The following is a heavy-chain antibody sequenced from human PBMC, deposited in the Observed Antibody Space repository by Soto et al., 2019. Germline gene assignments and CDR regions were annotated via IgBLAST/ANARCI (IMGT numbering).Heavy chain of an antibody. CDR3: ARVGPPADP. V-gene: IGHV1-3*05. Sequence: QVQLVQSGAEEKKPGASVKVSCKASGYTFTSYAMHWVRQAPGQRLEWMGWINAGNGNTKYSHKFQGRVTITRDTSASTAYMEMSSLRSKDTSVYYGARVGPPADPCGQGTLVTVSS. CDR2: INAGNGNT. J-gene: IGHJ5*02. CDR1: GYTFTSYA.